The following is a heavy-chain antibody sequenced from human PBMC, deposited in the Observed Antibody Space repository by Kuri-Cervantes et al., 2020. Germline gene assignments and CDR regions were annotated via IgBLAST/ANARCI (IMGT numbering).Heavy chain of an antibody. V-gene: IGHV3-23*01. CDR1: GFTFSSYA. Sequence: ETLSLTCAASGFTFSSYALTWVRQAPGKGLEWVSSISGSDYSRYADSVKGRFTISRDNPKNTLYLQMNSLRAEDTAVYYCAKDPNGDYVGAFDDWGQGTLVTVSS. J-gene: IGHJ4*02. CDR2: ISGSDYSR. D-gene: IGHD4-17*01. CDR3: AKDPNGDYVGAFDD.